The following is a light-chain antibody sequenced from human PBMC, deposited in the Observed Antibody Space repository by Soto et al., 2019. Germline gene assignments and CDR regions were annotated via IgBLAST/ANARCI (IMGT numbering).Light chain of an antibody. Sequence: DIQMTQSPSSLSSSVGDRFTITCLASQSISSYLNWYQQKPVTSPKLLIYASSSLQSGVPSRFSGSGSATDFTLTISSLQPEDFATYYCQQSYSTVAVGQGTRLEIK. CDR2: ASS. CDR1: QSISSY. J-gene: IGKJ5*01. V-gene: IGKV1-39*01. CDR3: QQSYSTVA.